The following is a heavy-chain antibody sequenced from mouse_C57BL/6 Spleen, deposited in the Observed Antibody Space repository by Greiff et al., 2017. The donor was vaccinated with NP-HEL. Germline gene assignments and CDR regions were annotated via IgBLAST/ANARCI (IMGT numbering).Heavy chain of an antibody. V-gene: IGHV1-26*01. CDR3: ARSSSGYPLFDY. CDR1: GYTFTDYY. J-gene: IGHJ2*01. CDR2: INPNNGGT. Sequence: EVKLQQSGPELVKPGASVKISCKASGYTFTDYYMNWVKQSHGKSLEWIGDINPNNGGTSYNQKFKGKATLTVDKSSSTAYMELRSLTSEDSAVYYCARSSSGYPLFDYWGQGTTLTVSS. D-gene: IGHD3-2*02.